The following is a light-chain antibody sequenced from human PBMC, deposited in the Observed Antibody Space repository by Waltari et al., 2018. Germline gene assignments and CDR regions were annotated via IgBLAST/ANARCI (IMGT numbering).Light chain of an antibody. V-gene: IGLV2-14*01. CDR3: SSFTSRHLYV. CDR1: SSDVGGYNY. J-gene: IGLJ1*01. Sequence: QSALTQPASVSGSPGQSITISCTGSSSDVGGYNYVSWYQPYPGKVPKIMIYEVNNRPSGVSSRFSGSKSGNTASLTISGLQADDEADYYCSSFTSRHLYVFGTGTAVTVL. CDR2: EVN.